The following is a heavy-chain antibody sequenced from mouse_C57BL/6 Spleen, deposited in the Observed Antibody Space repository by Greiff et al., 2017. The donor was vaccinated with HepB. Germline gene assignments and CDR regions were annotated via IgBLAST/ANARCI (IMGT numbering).Heavy chain of an antibody. J-gene: IGHJ4*01. CDR1: GYAFSSSC. Sequence: QVQLKQSGPELVKPGASVKFSCKASGYAFSSSCMNWVKQRPGQGLEWIGRIYPGDGDTNYNGKFKGKATLTADKSSSTAYMQLSSLTSDDSAVYFCATENWMDYWGQGTSVTVSA. CDR3: ATENWMDY. V-gene: IGHV1-82*01. CDR2: IYPGDGDT.